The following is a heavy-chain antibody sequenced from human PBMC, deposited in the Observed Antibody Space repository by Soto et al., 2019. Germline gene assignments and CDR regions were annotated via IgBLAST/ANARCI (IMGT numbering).Heavy chain of an antibody. D-gene: IGHD3-9*01. Sequence: QVQLQESGPGLVKPSETLSLTCTVSGASLTIGNHYWSWIRQPPGKGLEWIGYISYNAYTNYNPSLKSRVTISADMSKNQFYLSLSSVTAADTAVYYCARVRYFAPDPWGQGTLVTVSS. CDR2: ISYNAYT. CDR1: GASLTIGNHY. J-gene: IGHJ5*02. V-gene: IGHV4-61*01. CDR3: ARVRYFAPDP.